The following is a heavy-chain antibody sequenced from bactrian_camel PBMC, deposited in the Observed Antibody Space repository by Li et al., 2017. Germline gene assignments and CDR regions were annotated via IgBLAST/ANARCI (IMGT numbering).Heavy chain of an antibody. V-gene: IGHV3-2*01. CDR2: IKEDDSET. CDR3: AAWAFSVCTVATGLSMNQW. J-gene: IGHJ4*01. D-gene: IGHD6*01. CDR1: LVTFNAYY. Sequence: HVQLVESGGGLVRPGESLRLSCVASLVTFNAYYMSWFRQAPGKGLEWVASIKEDDSETYYIDSVKGRFTISRDNAKNTLNLQMNNLKPEDTGMYYCAAWAFSVCTVATGLSMNQWWGQGTQVTVS.